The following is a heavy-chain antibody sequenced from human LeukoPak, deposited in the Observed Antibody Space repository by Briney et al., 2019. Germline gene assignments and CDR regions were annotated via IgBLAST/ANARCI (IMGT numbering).Heavy chain of an antibody. CDR2: IYYSGTT. CDR1: GGSISPYY. J-gene: IGHJ4*02. V-gene: IGHV4-59*01. CDR3: AIYGSGSQKYLDY. D-gene: IGHD3-10*01. Sequence: KTSETLSLTXTVSGGSISPYYWSWIWQPPGKGLEWIGWIYYSGTTAYNPSLRSRVTISVDTSKNQFSLNVNSVTAADTAVYYCAIYGSGSQKYLDYWGQGTLATVSS.